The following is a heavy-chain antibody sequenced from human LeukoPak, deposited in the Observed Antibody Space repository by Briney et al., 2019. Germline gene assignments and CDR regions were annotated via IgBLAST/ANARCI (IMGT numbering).Heavy chain of an antibody. J-gene: IGHJ3*02. CDR3: ASELLGVVIVSDAFDI. CDR2: INPNSGGT. D-gene: IGHD3-3*01. V-gene: IGHV1-2*02. Sequence: EASVKVSCKASGYTFTSYDINWVRQAPGQGLEWMGWINPNSGGTNYAQKFQGRVTMTRDTSISTAYMELSRLRSDDTAVYYCASELLGVVIVSDAFDIWGQGTMVTVSS. CDR1: GYTFTSYD.